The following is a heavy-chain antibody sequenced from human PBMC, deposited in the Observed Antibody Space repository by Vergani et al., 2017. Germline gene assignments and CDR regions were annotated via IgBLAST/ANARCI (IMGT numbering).Heavy chain of an antibody. D-gene: IGHD4-17*01. V-gene: IGHV3-23*01. CDR3: ARDRDYGDSYYFDY. CDR1: GFTFSSYA. J-gene: IGHJ4*02. CDR2: ISGSGGST. Sequence: EVQLLESGGGLVQPGGSLRLSCAASGFTFSSYAMSWVRQAPGQGLEWVSAISGSGGSTYYADSVKGRFTISRDNSKNTLYLQMNSLRAEDTAVYYCARDRDYGDSYYFDYGGQGTLVTVSS.